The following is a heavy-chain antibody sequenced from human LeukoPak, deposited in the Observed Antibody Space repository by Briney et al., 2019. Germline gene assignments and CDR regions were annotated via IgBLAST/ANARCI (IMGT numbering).Heavy chain of an antibody. V-gene: IGHV1-18*01. CDR1: GYTFTSYG. Sequence: ASVKVSCKASGYTFTSYGISWVRQAPGQGLEWMGWISAYNGNTNYAQKLQGRVTMTTVTSTSTAYMELRSLRSDDTAVYYCARDLRPRLLWFGELSGYWGQGTLVTVSS. CDR2: ISAYNGNT. CDR3: ARDLRPRLLWFGELSGY. J-gene: IGHJ4*02. D-gene: IGHD3-10*01.